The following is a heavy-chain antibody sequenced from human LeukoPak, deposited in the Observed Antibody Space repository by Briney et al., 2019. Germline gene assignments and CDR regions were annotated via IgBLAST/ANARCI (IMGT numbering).Heavy chain of an antibody. CDR3: ARSALDYGGTWWYFDL. Sequence: SETLSLTCTVSGGSISSGDYYWSWIRQPPGKGLEWIGYIYYSGSTYYNPSLKSRVTISVDTSKNQFSLKLSSVTAADTAVYYCARSALDYGGTWWYFDLWGRGTLVTVSS. D-gene: IGHD4-23*01. CDR2: IYYSGST. V-gene: IGHV4-30-4*01. J-gene: IGHJ2*01. CDR1: GGSISSGDYY.